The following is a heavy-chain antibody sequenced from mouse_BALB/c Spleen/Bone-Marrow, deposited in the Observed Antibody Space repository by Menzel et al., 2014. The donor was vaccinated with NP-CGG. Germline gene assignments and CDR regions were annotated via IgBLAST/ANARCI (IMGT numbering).Heavy chain of an antibody. CDR3: AREGYDYDWFAY. Sequence: VQLQQSEAELVRPGSSVRISCKASGYAFSSYWMNWVKQRPGQGLEWIGQIYPGDGDTNYNGKFKGKATLTADKSSSTAYMQLSSLTSEDSAVYFCAREGYDYDWFAYWGQGTLVTVSA. CDR1: GYAFSSYW. J-gene: IGHJ3*01. V-gene: IGHV1-80*01. CDR2: IYPGDGDT. D-gene: IGHD2-4*01.